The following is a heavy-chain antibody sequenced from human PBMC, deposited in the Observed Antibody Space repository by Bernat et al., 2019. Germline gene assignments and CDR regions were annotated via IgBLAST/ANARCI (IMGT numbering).Heavy chain of an antibody. D-gene: IGHD5-24*01. J-gene: IGHJ6*02. CDR3: ARDLPRPDDYYYYGMDV. CDR1: GFTVSSNY. V-gene: IGHV3-66*02. CDR2: IYSGGST. Sequence: EVQLVESGGGLVQPGGSLRLSCAASGFTVSSNYMSWVRQAPGKGLGWVSVIYSGGSTYYADSVKGRFTISRDNAKNTLYLQMNSLGAEDTAVYYCARDLPRPDDYYYYGMDVWGQGTTVTVSS.